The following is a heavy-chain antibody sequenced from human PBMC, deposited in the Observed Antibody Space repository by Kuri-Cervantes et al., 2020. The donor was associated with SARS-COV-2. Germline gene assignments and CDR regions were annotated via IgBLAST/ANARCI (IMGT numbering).Heavy chain of an antibody. Sequence: SETLSLTCAVSGGSISSGGYSQSWIRQPPGKGLEWIGYIYHSGSTYYNPSLKSRVNISVDRSKNQFSLKLSSVTAADTAVYYCARAVWDVVPAAKSRYPNWFDPWGQGTLVTVSS. CDR1: GGSISSGGYS. V-gene: IGHV4-30-2*01. CDR2: IYHSGST. D-gene: IGHD2-2*01. CDR3: ARAVWDVVPAAKSRYPNWFDP. J-gene: IGHJ5*02.